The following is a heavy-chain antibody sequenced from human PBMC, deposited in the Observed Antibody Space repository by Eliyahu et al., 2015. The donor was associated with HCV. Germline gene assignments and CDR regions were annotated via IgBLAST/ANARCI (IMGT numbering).Heavy chain of an antibody. CDR3: ARRRRGHYFDY. J-gene: IGHJ4*02. CDR2: IYFRGGT. CDR1: GGSISSYY. V-gene: IGHV4-59*08. Sequence: QVQLQESGPGLVKPSETLSLTCTVXGGSISSYYWSWIRQPPGKGLEWIGYIYFRGGTNYNPPLKSRVTISVDTSKNQFSLKLSSVTAADTAVYYCARRRRGHYFDYWGQGTLVTVSS.